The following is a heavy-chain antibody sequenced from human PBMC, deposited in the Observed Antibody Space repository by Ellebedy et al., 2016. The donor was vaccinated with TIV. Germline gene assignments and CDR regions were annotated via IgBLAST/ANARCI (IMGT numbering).Heavy chain of an antibody. V-gene: IGHV3-21*01. J-gene: IGHJ5*02. CDR3: ATWDLDCSSTSCYLGEFDP. CDR1: GFTFSSYS. Sequence: GESLKISXAASGFTFSSYSMNWVRQAPGRGLEWVSSISSSSSYIYYADSVKGRFTISRDNAKNSLYLQMNSLRAEDTAVYYCATWDLDCSSTSCYLGEFDPWGQGTLVTVSS. CDR2: ISSSSSYI. D-gene: IGHD2-2*01.